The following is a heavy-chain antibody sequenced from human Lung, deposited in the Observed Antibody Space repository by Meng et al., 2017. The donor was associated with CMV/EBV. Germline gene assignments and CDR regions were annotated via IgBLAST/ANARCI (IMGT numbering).Heavy chain of an antibody. CDR1: GDIVSSNSAA. CDR2: TYYRSKWYH. CDR3: ARGINGGCGD. J-gene: IGHJ4*02. D-gene: IGHD4-23*01. Sequence: GQLQEAGPGLVKPSQTLSLTCALSGDIVSSNSAAWHWIRQSPWRGLEWLGRTYYRSKWYHEYAVSVKSRITISPDTPKNQFSLQLNSMTPEDTAGYYCARGINGGCGDWGQGTLVTVSS. V-gene: IGHV6-1*01.